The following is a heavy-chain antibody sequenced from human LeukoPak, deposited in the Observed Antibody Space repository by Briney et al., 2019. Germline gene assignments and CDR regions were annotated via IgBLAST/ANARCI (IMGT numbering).Heavy chain of an antibody. CDR3: ARARGLRPSTAQFDY. D-gene: IGHD3-16*01. Sequence: ASVKVSCKASGGTFSSYAISWVRQAPGQGLEWMGGIIPIFGTANYAQKFQGRVTITADKSTSTAYMELSSLRSEDTAVYYCARARGLRPSTAQFDYWGQGTLVTVSS. CDR1: GGTFSSYA. J-gene: IGHJ4*02. CDR2: IIPIFGTA. V-gene: IGHV1-69*06.